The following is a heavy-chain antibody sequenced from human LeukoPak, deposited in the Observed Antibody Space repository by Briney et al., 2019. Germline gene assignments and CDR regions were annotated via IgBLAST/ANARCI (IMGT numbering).Heavy chain of an antibody. J-gene: IGHJ3*02. D-gene: IGHD2-15*01. CDR1: GFTFSDYY. V-gene: IGHV4-30-4*08. CDR3: ASTVASPRTSFDI. Sequence: LRLSCAASGFTFSDYYMSWIRQPPGKGLEWIGYIYYSGSTYYNPSLKSRVTISVDTSKNQFSLKLSSVTAADTAVYYCASTVASPRTSFDIWGQGTMVTVSS. CDR2: IYYSGST.